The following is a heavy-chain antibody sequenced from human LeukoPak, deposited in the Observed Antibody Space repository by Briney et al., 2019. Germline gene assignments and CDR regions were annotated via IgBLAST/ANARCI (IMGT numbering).Heavy chain of an antibody. V-gene: IGHV3-21*01. CDR2: ISSSSSYI. CDR3: ARDPLHWNDGVDDSFDI. D-gene: IGHD1-1*01. J-gene: IGHJ3*02. Sequence: GGSLRFSCAASGFTFSSYSMNWVRQAPGKGLEWVSSISSSSSYIYYADSVKGRFTISRDNAKNSLYLQMNSLRVEDTAVYYCARDPLHWNDGVDDSFDIWGQGTMVTVSS. CDR1: GFTFSSYS.